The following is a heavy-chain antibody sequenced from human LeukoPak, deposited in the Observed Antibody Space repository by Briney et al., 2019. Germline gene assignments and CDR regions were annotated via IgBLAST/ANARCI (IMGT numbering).Heavy chain of an antibody. J-gene: IGHJ4*02. Sequence: GASVKVSCKASGYTFTSYYMHWVRQAPGQGLEWMGIINPSGGSTSYAQKFQGRVTMTTDTSTSTAYMELRSLRSDDTAVYYCARDPLGGFGELSNDYWGQGTLVTVSS. CDR1: GYTFTSYY. CDR3: ARDPLGGFGELSNDY. V-gene: IGHV1-46*01. CDR2: INPSGGST. D-gene: IGHD3-10*01.